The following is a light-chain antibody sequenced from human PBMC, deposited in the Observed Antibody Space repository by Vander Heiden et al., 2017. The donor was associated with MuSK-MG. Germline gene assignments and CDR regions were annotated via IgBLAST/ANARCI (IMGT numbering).Light chain of an antibody. J-gene: IGKJ3*01. CDR1: QSVLYSSNNKNH. CDR3: QQFYSIPFT. Sequence: DIVMTQSPDSLAVSLGERATINCKSSQSVLYSSNNKNHLGWYQQKPGQPPKLLIYWASTRESGVPDRFSGSGSETDFTLTISSLQAEDVAVYYCQQFYSIPFTFGPGTKVDIK. CDR2: WAS. V-gene: IGKV4-1*01.